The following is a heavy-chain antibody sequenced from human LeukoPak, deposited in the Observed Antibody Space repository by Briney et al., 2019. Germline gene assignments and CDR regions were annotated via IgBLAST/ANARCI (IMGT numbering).Heavy chain of an antibody. Sequence: PSETLSLTCAVSGGSISRSNWWRWVRQSPGKGLEWIGEIYDNGSTNYKPSLKSRVTISVDKSKNQFSLRLSSVTAADTAMHYCACPRAERSTWYAVDYWGQGTLVTVSA. CDR2: IYDNGST. CDR1: GGSISRSNW. D-gene: IGHD6-13*01. CDR3: ACPRAERSTWYAVDY. V-gene: IGHV4-4*02. J-gene: IGHJ4*02.